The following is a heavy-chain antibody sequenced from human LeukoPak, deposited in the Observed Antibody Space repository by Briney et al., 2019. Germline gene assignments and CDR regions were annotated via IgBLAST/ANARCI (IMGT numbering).Heavy chain of an antibody. Sequence: GGSLRLSCAASGFTFDDYATHWVRQAPGKGLEWVSGISWNSGSIGYADSVKGRFTISRDNAKNSLYLQMNSLRAEDTALYYCAKDGSTSKGWKAYYYYGMDVWGQGTTVTVSS. CDR3: AKDGSTSKGWKAYYYYGMDV. CDR2: ISWNSGSI. J-gene: IGHJ6*02. CDR1: GFTFDDYA. D-gene: IGHD2-2*01. V-gene: IGHV3-9*01.